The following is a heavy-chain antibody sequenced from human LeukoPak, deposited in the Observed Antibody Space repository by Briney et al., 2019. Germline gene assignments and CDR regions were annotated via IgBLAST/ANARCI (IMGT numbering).Heavy chain of an antibody. CDR1: GYTFTSYG. Sequence: ASVKVSCKASGYTFTSYGISWVRQAPGQGLEWMGWISAYNGNTNYAQMLPGRVTMTTDTSTSTAYMELRSLRSDDTAVYYCARVGRPYYYDSSGYYAYFDYWGQGTLVTVSS. CDR3: ARVGRPYYYDSSGYYAYFDY. D-gene: IGHD3-22*01. V-gene: IGHV1-18*01. J-gene: IGHJ4*02. CDR2: ISAYNGNT.